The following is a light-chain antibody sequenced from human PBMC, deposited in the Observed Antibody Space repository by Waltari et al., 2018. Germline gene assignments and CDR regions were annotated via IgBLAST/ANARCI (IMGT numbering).Light chain of an antibody. J-gene: IGKJ1*01. Sequence: IVSTQSPATLSLSPGPRATLSCRASQSVGSSLLWYQQQPGQAPRLLMHDASNRATGIPARFSGSGSGTLYTLTISRLEPEDFALYYFHRRNNWPRTFGPGTKVEI. CDR1: QSVGSS. V-gene: IGKV3-11*01. CDR3: HRRNNWPRT. CDR2: DAS.